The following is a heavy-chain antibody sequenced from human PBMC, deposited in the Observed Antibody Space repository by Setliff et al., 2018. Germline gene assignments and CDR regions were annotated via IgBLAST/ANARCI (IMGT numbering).Heavy chain of an antibody. CDR3: ARVDFTMLQGVLGH. CDR2: VYYSGYT. D-gene: IGHD3-10*01. CDR1: NGSVSTTSHY. Sequence: SETLSLTCTVSNGSVSTTSHYWGWVRQPPGKGLEWIGSVYYSGYTYYSPSLESRVAISVDTSKNQFSLKVNPVTAADTAVYYCARVDFTMLQGVLGHWGQGTLVTVSS. J-gene: IGHJ1*01. V-gene: IGHV4-39*07.